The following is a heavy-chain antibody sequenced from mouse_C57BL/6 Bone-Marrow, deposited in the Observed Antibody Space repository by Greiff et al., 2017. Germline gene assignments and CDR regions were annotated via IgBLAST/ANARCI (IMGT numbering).Heavy chain of an antibody. Sequence: VQLKESGPELVKPGASVKMSCKASGYTFTDYNMHWVKQSHGKSLEWIGYINPKNGGTSYNQKFKGKATLTVNKSSSTAYMELRSLTSEDSAVYYCASGYYYFDYWGQGTTLTVSS. CDR3: ASGYYYFDY. CDR2: INPKNGGT. D-gene: IGHD2-3*01. V-gene: IGHV1-22*01. CDR1: GYTFTDYN. J-gene: IGHJ2*01.